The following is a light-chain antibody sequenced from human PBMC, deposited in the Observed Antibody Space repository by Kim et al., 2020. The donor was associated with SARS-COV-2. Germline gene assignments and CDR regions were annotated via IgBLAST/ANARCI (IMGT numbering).Light chain of an antibody. V-gene: IGKV4-1*01. CDR1: QSVLYSSNNKNY. CDR2: WAS. CDR3: QQYYSSPET. Sequence: RATINCKSSQSVLYSSNNKNYLAWYQHRLGQPPKLLIYWASTRESGVPDRFSGSGSGTDFTLTISSLQAEDVAVYYCQQYYSSPETFGQGTKLEI. J-gene: IGKJ1*01.